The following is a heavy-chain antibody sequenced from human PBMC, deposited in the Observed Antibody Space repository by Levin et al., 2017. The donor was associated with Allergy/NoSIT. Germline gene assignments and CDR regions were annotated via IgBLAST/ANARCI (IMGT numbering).Heavy chain of an antibody. V-gene: IGHV1-46*01. CDR2: INPSGGST. CDR3: ARDSAMIEYQSHGYFDY. D-gene: IGHD3-22*01. CDR1: GYTFTSYY. J-gene: IGHJ4*02. Sequence: ASVKVSCKASGYTFTSYYMHWVRQAPGQGLEWMGIINPSGGSTSYAQKFQGRVTMTRDTSTSTVYMELSSLRSEDTAVYYCARDSAMIEYQSHGYFDYWGQGTLVTVSS.